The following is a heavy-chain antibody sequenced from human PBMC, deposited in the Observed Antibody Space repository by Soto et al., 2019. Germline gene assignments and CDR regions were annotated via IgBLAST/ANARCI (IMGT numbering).Heavy chain of an antibody. V-gene: IGHV2-5*02. J-gene: IGHJ4*02. CDR2: IYWDDDE. D-gene: IGHD5-18*01. Sequence: QITLKESGPTLVRPTQTLTLTCSFSGFSLTTRGVGVGWIRQPPGKALEWLGLIYWDDDEGYSPPLKSRLTITKDTSKNQVVLTMTNMDPVYTATYYCAHRPRGFSYHFDYWGQGTLVTVSS. CDR1: GFSLTTRGVG. CDR3: AHRPRGFSYHFDY.